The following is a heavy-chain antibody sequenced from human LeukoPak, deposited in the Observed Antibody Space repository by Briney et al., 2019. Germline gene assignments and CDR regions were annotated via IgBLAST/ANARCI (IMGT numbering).Heavy chain of an antibody. D-gene: IGHD5-12*01. J-gene: IGHJ4*02. Sequence: GALRLSCAASGFTFSSYEMHWVRQAPGKGLEWVAVISYDGSNKYYADSVKGRFTISRDNSKNTLYLQMNSLRAEDTAVYYCAKGQRRHVDIVATIPFDYWGQGTLVTVSS. CDR2: ISYDGSNK. CDR1: GFTFSSYE. CDR3: AKGQRRHVDIVATIPFDY. V-gene: IGHV3-30*18.